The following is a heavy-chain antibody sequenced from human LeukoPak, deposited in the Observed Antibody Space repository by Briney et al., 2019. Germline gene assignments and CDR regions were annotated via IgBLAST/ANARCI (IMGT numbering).Heavy chain of an antibody. D-gene: IGHD2-21*02. Sequence: GGSLRLSCAASGFTFSSYGMHWVRQAPGKGLEWVAFIRYDGSNKYYADSVKGRFTISRDNSKNTLYLQMNSLRAEDTAVYYCAKDPATIVVVTAITDYWGQGTLVTVSS. CDR1: GFTFSSYG. J-gene: IGHJ4*02. CDR3: AKDPATIVVVTAITDY. CDR2: IRYDGSNK. V-gene: IGHV3-30*02.